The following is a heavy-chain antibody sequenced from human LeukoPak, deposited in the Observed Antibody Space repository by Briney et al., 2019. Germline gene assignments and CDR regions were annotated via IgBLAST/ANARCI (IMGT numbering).Heavy chain of an antibody. Sequence: GGSLRLSCVASGISFSSNWMHWVRQASGKGLEWVGRIRNKANGYATAYAASVKGRFTISRDDSKNTAYLQMNSLKTEDTAVYHCTSVALTGEFDYWGQGTLVTVSS. CDR3: TSVALTGEFDY. J-gene: IGHJ4*02. CDR2: IRNKANGYAT. D-gene: IGHD3-9*01. V-gene: IGHV3-73*01. CDR1: GISFSSNW.